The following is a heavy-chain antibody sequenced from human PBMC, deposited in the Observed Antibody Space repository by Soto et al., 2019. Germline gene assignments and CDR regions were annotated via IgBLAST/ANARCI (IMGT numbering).Heavy chain of an antibody. Sequence: GASVKVSCKASGYTFTSYGISWVRQAPGQGLEWMGWISAYNGNTNYAQKLQGRVTMTTDTSTSTAYMELRSLRSDDTAVYYCARDKYSSSWINWFDPWGQGTLVTVSS. V-gene: IGHV1-18*04. J-gene: IGHJ5*02. CDR1: GYTFTSYG. CDR2: ISAYNGNT. D-gene: IGHD6-13*01. CDR3: ARDKYSSSWINWFDP.